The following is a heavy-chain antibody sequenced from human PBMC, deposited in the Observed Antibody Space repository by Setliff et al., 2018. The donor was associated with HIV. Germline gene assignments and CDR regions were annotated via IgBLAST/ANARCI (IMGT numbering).Heavy chain of an antibody. CDR2: IRPNGGTT. CDR3: AKGGGSYCGGGSCPPYWFDP. CDR1: GYPFNVYY. D-gene: IGHD2-15*01. J-gene: IGHJ5*02. Sequence: VKVSCKTSGYPFNVYYVNWVRQAPGQGLEWVGWIRPNGGTTKYAPKFQGRVTLTRNTANTTVYMDLGSLTSDDTAIYYCAKGGGSYCGGGSCPPYWFDPWGQGTLVTVSS. V-gene: IGHV1-2*02.